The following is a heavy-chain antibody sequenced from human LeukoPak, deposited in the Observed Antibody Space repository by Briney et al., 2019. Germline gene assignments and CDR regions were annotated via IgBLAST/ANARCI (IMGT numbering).Heavy chain of an antibody. CDR3: AKDLHRIAAAGTASDY. CDR1: GFTFSSYG. V-gene: IGHV3-30*18. Sequence: GRSLRLSCAASGFTFSSYGMHWVRQALGKGLEWVAVIWYGGSNKYYADSVKGRFTISRDNSKNTLYLQMNSLRAEDTAVYYCAKDLHRIAAAGTASDYWGQGTLVTVSS. CDR2: IWYGGSNK. D-gene: IGHD6-13*01. J-gene: IGHJ4*02.